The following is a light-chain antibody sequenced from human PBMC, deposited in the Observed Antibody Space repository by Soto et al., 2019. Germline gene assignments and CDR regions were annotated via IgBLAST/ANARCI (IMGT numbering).Light chain of an antibody. CDR3: GSYAGTNNSPCV. Sequence: QSALTQPPSASGSPGQSVTISCTGTSSDVGGYNYVSWYQQHPGKAPKLMIYEVSKRPSGVPDRFSGSKSGNTASLTVSWFRVEDEVNNSCGSYAGTNNSPCVSGPGTKFPVL. J-gene: IGLJ1*01. V-gene: IGLV2-8*01. CDR1: SSDVGGYNY. CDR2: EVS.